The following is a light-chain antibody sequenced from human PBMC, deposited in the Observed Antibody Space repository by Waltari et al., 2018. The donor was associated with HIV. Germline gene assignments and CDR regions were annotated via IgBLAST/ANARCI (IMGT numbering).Light chain of an antibody. CDR1: TSNIGYNL. CDR3: ATWDSSLNALL. CDR2: DDT. Sequence: QSVLTQPSSVSATPGQRVTISCSGRTSNIGYNLVSWYQHIPGTAPKLLIYDDTERPSGIPDRFSGSRSGTSATLGITGLQTGDEADYYCATWDSSLNALLFGGGTKLTAL. V-gene: IGLV1-51*01. J-gene: IGLJ2*01.